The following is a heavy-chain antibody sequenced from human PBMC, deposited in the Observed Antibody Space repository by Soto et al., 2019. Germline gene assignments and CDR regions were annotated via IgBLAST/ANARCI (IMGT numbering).Heavy chain of an antibody. J-gene: IGHJ4*02. V-gene: IGHV1-8*01. CDR3: ARERAAAVFDY. D-gene: IGHD6-13*01. CDR1: GYTFTSYD. Sequence: QVQLVQSGAEVKKPGASVKVSCKSSGYTFTSYDINWVRQATGQGLEWLGWMNPNSGNTGYAQEFQGRVTMTRNTSISTAYMDLSSLKSDDTAVYYCARERAAAVFDYWGQGTLVTFSS. CDR2: MNPNSGNT.